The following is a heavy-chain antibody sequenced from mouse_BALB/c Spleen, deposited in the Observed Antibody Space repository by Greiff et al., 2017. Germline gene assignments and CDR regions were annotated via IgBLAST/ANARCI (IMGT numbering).Heavy chain of an antibody. D-gene: IGHD1-2*01. V-gene: IGHV14-3*02. CDR3: ARSGYGYVEFAY. CDR1: GFNIKDTY. Sequence: VQLQQSGAELVKPGASVKLSCTASGFNIKDTYMHWVKQRPEQGLEWIGRIDPANGNTKYDPKFQGKATITADTSSNTAYLQLSSLTSEDTAVYYCARSGYGYVEFAYWGQGTLVTVSA. CDR2: IDPANGNT. J-gene: IGHJ3*01.